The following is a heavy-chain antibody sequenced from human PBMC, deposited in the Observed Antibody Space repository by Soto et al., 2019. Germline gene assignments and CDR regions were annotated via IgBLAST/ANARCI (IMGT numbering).Heavy chain of an antibody. J-gene: IGHJ4*02. CDR3: ARGGGYFDYFDY. CDR2: IYYSGST. D-gene: IGHD3-22*01. CDR1: GGSFSSYY. V-gene: IGHV4-59*07. Sequence: PSYTLSVTCSVTGGSFSSYYRSWMRQPPGKGLEWIGYIYYSGSTNYNPSVKSRVTISVDTSKIPFSLKLSSVTAADTAVYYCARGGGYFDYFDYWGQGTLVSVS.